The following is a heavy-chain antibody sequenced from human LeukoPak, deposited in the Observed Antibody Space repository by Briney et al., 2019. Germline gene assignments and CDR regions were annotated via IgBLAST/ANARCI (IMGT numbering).Heavy chain of an antibody. CDR2: IYYSGST. CDR1: GGSISSYY. CDR3: ATYDYGGKGFDY. Sequence: SETLSLTCTVSGGSISSYYWSWIRQPPGKGLEWIGYIYYSGSTNYNPSLKSRVTISVDTSKNQFSLKLSSVTAADTAVYHCATYDYGGKGFDYWGQGTLVTVSS. D-gene: IGHD4-23*01. J-gene: IGHJ4*02. V-gene: IGHV4-59*01.